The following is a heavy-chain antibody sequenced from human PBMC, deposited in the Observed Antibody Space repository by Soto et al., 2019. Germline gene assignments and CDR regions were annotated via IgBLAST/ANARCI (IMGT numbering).Heavy chain of an antibody. J-gene: IGHJ4*02. V-gene: IGHV1-69*06. CDR2: IIPIFGTA. Sequence: QVQLVQSGAEVKKPGSSVKVSCKASGGTFSSYAISWVRQAPGQGLEWMGGIIPIFGTANYAQKFQGRDTITADKATSTAYMELSSLRSEDTAVYYCASDVDSSGYSLGYWGQGTLVTVSS. CDR1: GGTFSSYA. D-gene: IGHD3-22*01. CDR3: ASDVDSSGYSLGY.